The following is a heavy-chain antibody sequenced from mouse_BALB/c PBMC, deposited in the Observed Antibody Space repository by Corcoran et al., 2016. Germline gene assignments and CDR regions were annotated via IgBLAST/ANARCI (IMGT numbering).Heavy chain of an antibody. J-gene: IGHJ1*01. Sequence: VQLQESGPGLVKPSETLSLTCTVSGGSISSYYWSWIRQPPGKGLEWIGYIYYSGSTNYNPSLKSRVTISVDTSKNQFSLKLSSVTAADTAVYYCARAAAGTNWGYFDLWGRGTLVTVSS. CDR1: GGSISSYY. D-gene: IGHD4-1*02. CDR2: IYYSGST. CDR3: ARAAAGTNWGYFDL. V-gene: IGHV3S1*01.